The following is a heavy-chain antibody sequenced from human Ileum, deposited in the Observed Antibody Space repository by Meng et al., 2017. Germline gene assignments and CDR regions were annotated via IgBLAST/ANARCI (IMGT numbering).Heavy chain of an antibody. CDR2: MNPNSGNT. D-gene: IGHD2-15*01. J-gene: IGHJ4*02. Sequence: ASVKVSCKASGYTFTSYDINWVRQATGQGLEWMGWMNPNSGNTGYAQTFQDRVTMSRNTSISTAYMELSSLRSEDTAVYYCARRSGYCSDGSCYHFDHWGQGSLVTVSS. CDR1: GYTFTSYD. V-gene: IGHV1-8*01. CDR3: ARRSGYCSDGSCYHFDH.